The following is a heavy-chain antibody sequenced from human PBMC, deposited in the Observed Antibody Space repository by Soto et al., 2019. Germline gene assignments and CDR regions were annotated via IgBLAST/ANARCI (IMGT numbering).Heavy chain of an antibody. CDR1: GGSVSSGSYC. CDR2: IYYSGST. J-gene: IGHJ6*02. D-gene: IGHD3-10*01. CDR3: AREWVITMVRSRGGYYYYGMDV. V-gene: IGHV4-61*01. Sequence: SETLSLTCTVSGGSVSSGSYCWSLIRQPPGKGLEWIGYIYYSGSTNYNPSLKSRVTISVDTSKNQFSLKLSSVTAADTAVYYCAREWVITMVRSRGGYYYYGMDVWGQGTTVTVSS.